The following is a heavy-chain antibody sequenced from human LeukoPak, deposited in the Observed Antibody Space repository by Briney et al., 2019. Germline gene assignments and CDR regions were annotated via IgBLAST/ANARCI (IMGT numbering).Heavy chain of an antibody. D-gene: IGHD3-22*01. CDR2: FDPEDGET. CDR3: ATVSYYYDSSGYQGYFQH. CDR1: GYTLTELS. J-gene: IGHJ1*01. Sequence: ASVKVSCKVSGYTLTELSIHWVRQTPAKGLEWMGRFDPEDGETIFAQRFQGRVTMTEDTSTDTAYMELSSLRSEDAAVYYCATVSYYYDSSGYQGYFQHWGQGTLVTVSS. V-gene: IGHV1-24*01.